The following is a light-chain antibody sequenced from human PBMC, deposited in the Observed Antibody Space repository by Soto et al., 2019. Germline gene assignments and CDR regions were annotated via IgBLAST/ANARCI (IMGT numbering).Light chain of an antibody. J-gene: IGKJ1*01. V-gene: IGKV3-15*01. CDR1: ESVSSN. Sequence: EIVMTQSPATLSLSXXXRATLSCRASESVSSNLAWYQQKPGQAPSLLIFSASTRATGVPARFSGSGSGTEFTLTISSLQSEDFAVYYCQQYYNWPRTFGQGTRVEIK. CDR2: SAS. CDR3: QQYYNWPRT.